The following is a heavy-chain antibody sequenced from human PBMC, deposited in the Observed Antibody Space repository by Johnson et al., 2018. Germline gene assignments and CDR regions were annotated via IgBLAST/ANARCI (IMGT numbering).Heavy chain of an antibody. D-gene: IGHD3-10*01. J-gene: IGHJ5*02. V-gene: IGHV3-30*18. CDR3: AKDGGLYDGAGSFSTLGP. Sequence: QVQLVESGGGVVQPGRSLRLSCAASGFTFSGYGVHWVRQAPGKGLEWVAVISYDGTNKYYGDSVKGRFTISRDNSKNTLYLQMNSLRAEDTAGYYCAKDGGLYDGAGSFSTLGPGGQGTLVTVSA. CDR1: GFTFSGYG. CDR2: ISYDGTNK.